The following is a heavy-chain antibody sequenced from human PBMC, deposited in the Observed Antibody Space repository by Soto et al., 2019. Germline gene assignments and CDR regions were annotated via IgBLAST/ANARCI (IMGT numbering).Heavy chain of an antibody. Sequence: GGSLRLSCAASGFTFSSYEMNWVRQAPGKGLEWVSYISSSGSTIYYADSVKGRFTLSRDNAKNSLYLQMNSLRAEDTAVYYCARITIFGVVIISYGMDVWGQGTTVTVSS. CDR2: ISSSGSTI. J-gene: IGHJ6*02. CDR3: ARITIFGVVIISYGMDV. V-gene: IGHV3-48*03. D-gene: IGHD3-3*01. CDR1: GFTFSSYE.